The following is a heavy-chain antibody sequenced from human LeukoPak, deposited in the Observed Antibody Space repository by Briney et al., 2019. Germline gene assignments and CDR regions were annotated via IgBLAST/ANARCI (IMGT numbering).Heavy chain of an antibody. CDR1: GFTFSSYA. V-gene: IGHV3-23*01. CDR2: IFGSGGSA. CDR3: GKTTTGYSSGRNPAWPVDY. D-gene: IGHD6-19*01. J-gene: IGHJ4*02. Sequence: GGSLRLSCTASGFTFSSYAMYWVRQAPGKGLEWVSGIFGSGGSAHYADSVKGRFTISRDNSQNTVYLQMNSLRAEDTAVYYCGKTTTGYSSGRNPAWPVDYWGQGTLVAVSS.